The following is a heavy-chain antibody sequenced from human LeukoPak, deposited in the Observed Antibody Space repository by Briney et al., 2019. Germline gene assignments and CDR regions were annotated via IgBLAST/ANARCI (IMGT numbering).Heavy chain of an antibody. Sequence: GASVKVSCKASGYTFTDYHLHWVRQAPGQGLEWMGWIHPNSGGTNYAQKFQGRVAMTRDTSISTAYMELSSLRSDDTAVYYCARLAAVPGWGQGTLVTVSS. CDR3: ARLAAVPG. V-gene: IGHV1-2*02. CDR2: IHPNSGGT. CDR1: GYTFTDYH. D-gene: IGHD6-19*01. J-gene: IGHJ1*01.